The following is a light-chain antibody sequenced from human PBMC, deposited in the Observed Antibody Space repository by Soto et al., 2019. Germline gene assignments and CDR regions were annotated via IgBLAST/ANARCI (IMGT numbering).Light chain of an antibody. CDR1: QGVSTT. CDR3: QQYNDWRMYT. Sequence: EIVMTQSPATLSVSPGESATLSCGASQGVSTTVAWYQQRPGQAPRLLIYGAFNRAPGIPSRFSGSGSGTDFTLTINNLQSEDFAVYYCQQYNDWRMYTLGQGTKLEIK. J-gene: IGKJ2*01. CDR2: GAF. V-gene: IGKV3-15*01.